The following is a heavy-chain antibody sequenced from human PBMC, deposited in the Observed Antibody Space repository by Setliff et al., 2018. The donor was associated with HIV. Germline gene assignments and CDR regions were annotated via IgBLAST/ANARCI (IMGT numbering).Heavy chain of an antibody. J-gene: IGHJ4*02. V-gene: IGHV4-4*09. Sequence: SETLSLTCTVSGGSISSYYWSWIRQPPGKGLEWLGHIYSSGSTNYNPSLKSRVTISVDTYKNQFSLKLYSVTAADTAVDYCARAYFGAGIYYWGQGTLGTVSS. CDR2: IYSSGST. CDR3: ARAYFGAGIYY. CDR1: GGSISSYY. D-gene: IGHD3-10*01.